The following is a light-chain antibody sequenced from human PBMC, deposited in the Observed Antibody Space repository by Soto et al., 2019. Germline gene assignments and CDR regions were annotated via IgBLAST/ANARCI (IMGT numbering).Light chain of an antibody. CDR1: QDISNY. J-gene: IGKJ5*01. V-gene: IGKV1-33*01. CDR3: QQSDSLPIT. CDR2: DAS. Sequence: DIQMTQSPSSLSASVGDRVTITCRASQDISNYLNWYQQRPGKAPKLLIYDASNLERGVASRFSGTRSGTHFTFAITSLQPEDVATYYGQQSDSLPITFCQGTRLEI.